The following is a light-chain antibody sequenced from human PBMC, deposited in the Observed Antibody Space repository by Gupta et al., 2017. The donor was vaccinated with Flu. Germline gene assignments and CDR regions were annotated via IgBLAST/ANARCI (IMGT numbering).Light chain of an antibody. Sequence: QKPGKVPKVLIYKASTLESGVPSRFSGSGSGTEFTLTISSLQPEDFATYYCQQYNSPITFGQGTRLEIK. CDR2: KAS. V-gene: IGKV1-5*03. J-gene: IGKJ5*01. CDR3: QQYNSPIT.